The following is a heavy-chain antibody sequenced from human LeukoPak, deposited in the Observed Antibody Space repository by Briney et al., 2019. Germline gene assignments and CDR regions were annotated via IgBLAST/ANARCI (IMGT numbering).Heavy chain of an antibody. Sequence: PSETLSLTCTVSGGSISSYYWSWIRQPPGKGLEWIGYIYYSGSTNYNPSLKSRVTISVDTSKNQFSLKLSSVTAADTAVYYCARHSRTTGTTRVIDYWGQGTLVTVSS. CDR1: GGSISSYY. D-gene: IGHD1-1*01. V-gene: IGHV4-59*08. CDR3: ARHSRTTGTTRVIDY. CDR2: IYYSGST. J-gene: IGHJ4*02.